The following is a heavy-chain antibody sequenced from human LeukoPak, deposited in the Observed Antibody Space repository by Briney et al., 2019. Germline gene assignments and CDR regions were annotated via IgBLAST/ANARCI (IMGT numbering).Heavy chain of an antibody. CDR1: GFTFSSYS. Sequence: GGSLRLSCVASGFTFSSYSMNWVRQAPGKGLDWISGINSDSSAIYYADSVKGRFTISRDNAKNSLYLQMNSLRAEDTAVYYCARSYTGYDLWGQGTLVTVSS. CDR2: INSDSSAI. CDR3: ARSYTGYDL. J-gene: IGHJ4*02. D-gene: IGHD5-12*01. V-gene: IGHV3-48*01.